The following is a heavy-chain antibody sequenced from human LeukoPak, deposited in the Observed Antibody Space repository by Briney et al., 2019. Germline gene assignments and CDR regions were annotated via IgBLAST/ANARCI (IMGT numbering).Heavy chain of an antibody. D-gene: IGHD3-16*01. Sequence: GASVKVSCKASGYTFTGYYMRWVRQAPGQGLEWMGWINPNSGGTNYAQKFQGRVTMTRDTSISTAYMELSRLRSDDTAVYYCARAMYYDYVWGSSPSAFDIWGQGTMVTVSS. J-gene: IGHJ3*02. CDR2: INPNSGGT. CDR3: ARAMYYDYVWGSSPSAFDI. CDR1: GYTFTGYY. V-gene: IGHV1-2*02.